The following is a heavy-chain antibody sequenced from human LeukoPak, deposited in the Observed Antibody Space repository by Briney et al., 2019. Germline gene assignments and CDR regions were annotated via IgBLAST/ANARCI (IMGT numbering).Heavy chain of an antibody. CDR2: ISSSSSTI. D-gene: IGHD3-22*01. CDR1: GFTFSSYS. CDR3: ARAPYYYDSSGYPY. Sequence: GGSLRLSCAASGFTFSSYSMNWVRQAPGKGLEWVSYISSSSSTIYYAASVKGLFAISRDNAKNSLYLQMNSLRAEDTAVYYCARAPYYYDSSGYPYWSQGTLVTVSS. V-gene: IGHV3-48*01. J-gene: IGHJ4*02.